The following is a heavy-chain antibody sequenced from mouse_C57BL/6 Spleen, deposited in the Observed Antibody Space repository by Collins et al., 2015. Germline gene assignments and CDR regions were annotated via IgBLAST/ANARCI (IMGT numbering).Heavy chain of an antibody. Sequence: EVKLLQSGGGLVQPGGSLKLSCAASGIDFSRYWMSWVRRAPGKGLEWIGEINPDSSTINYAPSLKDKFIISRDNAKNTLYLQMSKVRSEDTALYFCARLGYYGWFAYWGQGTLVTVSA. CDR1: GIDFSRYW. D-gene: IGHD2-3*01. CDR3: ARLGYYGWFAY. V-gene: IGHV4-1*01. CDR2: INPDSSTI. J-gene: IGHJ3*01.